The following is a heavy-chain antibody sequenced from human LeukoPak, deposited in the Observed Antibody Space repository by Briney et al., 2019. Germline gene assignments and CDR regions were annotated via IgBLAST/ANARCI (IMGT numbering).Heavy chain of an antibody. CDR1: GFTFSNYA. V-gene: IGHV3-30*04. J-gene: IGHJ4*02. CDR2: MSHDGSNQ. Sequence: PGRSLRLSCAASGFTFSNYAMHWVRQAPGKGLEWVAVMSHDGSNQYYADSVKGRFTISRDNSKNTLYLQMNSLRAEDTAVYYCARVGSDYFDYWGQGTLVTVSS. D-gene: IGHD3-16*01. CDR3: ARVGSDYFDY.